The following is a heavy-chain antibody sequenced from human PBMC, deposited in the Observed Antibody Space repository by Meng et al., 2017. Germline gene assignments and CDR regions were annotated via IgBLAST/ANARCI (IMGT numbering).Heavy chain of an antibody. V-gene: IGHV4-34*01. D-gene: IGHD2-15*01. J-gene: IGHJ4*02. CDR1: GGSFSGYY. CDR3: ACPAKLGYCSGGSCYSFEN. CDR2: INHSGST. Sequence: QVKLQQWGAGLLQPSETLSLTCAVYGGSFSGYYWSWVRQPPGKGLEWIGEINHSGSTNYNPSLKSRVTISVDTSKNQFSLKLSSVTAADTAVYYCACPAKLGYCSGGSCYSFENWGQGTLVTVSS.